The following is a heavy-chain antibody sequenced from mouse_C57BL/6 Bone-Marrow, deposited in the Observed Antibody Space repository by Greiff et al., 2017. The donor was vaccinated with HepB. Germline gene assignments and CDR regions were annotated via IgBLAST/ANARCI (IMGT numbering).Heavy chain of an antibody. V-gene: IGHV1-64*01. CDR3: ASHYYGSSYGRIDYYAMDY. Sequence: QVQLQQPGAELVKPGASVKLSCKASGYTFTSYWMHWVKQRPGQGLEWIGMIHPNSGSTNYNEKFKSKATLTVDKSSSTAYMQLSSLTSEDSAVYYCASHYYGSSYGRIDYYAMDYWGQGTSVTVSS. CDR1: GYTFTSYW. J-gene: IGHJ4*01. D-gene: IGHD1-1*01. CDR2: IHPNSGST.